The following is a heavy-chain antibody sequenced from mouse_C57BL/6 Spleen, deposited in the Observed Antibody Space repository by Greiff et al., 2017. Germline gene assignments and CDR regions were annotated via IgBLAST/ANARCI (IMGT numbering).Heavy chain of an antibody. CDR3: ARTGGSYYFDY. V-gene: IGHV5-16*01. J-gene: IGHJ2*01. CDR2: INYDGSST. Sequence: EVHLVESEGGLVQPGSSMKLSCTASGFTFSDYYMAWVRQVPEKGLEWVANINYDGSSTYYLDSLKSRFIISRDNAKNILYLQMSSLKSEDTATYYCARTGGSYYFDYWGQGTTLTVSS. D-gene: IGHD1-1*02. CDR1: GFTFSDYY.